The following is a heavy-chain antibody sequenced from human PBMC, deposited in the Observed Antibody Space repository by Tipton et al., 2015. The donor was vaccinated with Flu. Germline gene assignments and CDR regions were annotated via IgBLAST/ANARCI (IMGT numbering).Heavy chain of an antibody. CDR2: IHNSGST. Sequence: TLSLTCTVSNGSISSGNYYWSWIRQHPGKGLEWIGYIHNSGSTYYNPSLKSRLTISVDTSKNQFSLKLSSVTAADTAVYYCARVRLYDGTGYLPPRESSFSGMDVWGQGTTVSVSS. CDR3: ARVRLYDGTGYLPPRESSFSGMDV. V-gene: IGHV4-31*03. D-gene: IGHD3/OR15-3a*01. CDR1: NGSISSGNYY. J-gene: IGHJ6*02.